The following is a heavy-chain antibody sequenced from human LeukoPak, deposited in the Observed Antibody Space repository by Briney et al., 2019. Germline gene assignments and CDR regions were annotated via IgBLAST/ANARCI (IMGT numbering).Heavy chain of an antibody. CDR3: ARSGGLWFGELWNYYYMDV. V-gene: IGHV3-66*02. CDR1: GFTVSSNY. CDR2: IYSGGST. D-gene: IGHD3-10*01. Sequence: GGSLRLSCAASGFTVSSNYMSWVRQAPGKGLEWVSVIYSGGSTYYADSVKGRFTISRDNSKNTLYLQMNSLRAEDTAVYYCARSGGLWFGELWNYYYMDVWGKGTMVTVSS. J-gene: IGHJ6*03.